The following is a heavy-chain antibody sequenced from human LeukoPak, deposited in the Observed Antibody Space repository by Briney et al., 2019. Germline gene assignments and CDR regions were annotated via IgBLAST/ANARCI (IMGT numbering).Heavy chain of an antibody. CDR3: AKWGDYDVLTGYYVSDF. V-gene: IGHV3-23*01. Sequence: GASLRLYCEASGFIFSHYAMYWVRQAPGKGLEWVSAISGRSNNTYYADSVKGRFTISRDSSKNTLYLQMNSLRADDTAVYYCAKWGDYDVLTGYYVSDFWGQGTLVTVSS. J-gene: IGHJ4*02. CDR2: ISGRSNNT. CDR1: GFIFSHYA. D-gene: IGHD3-9*01.